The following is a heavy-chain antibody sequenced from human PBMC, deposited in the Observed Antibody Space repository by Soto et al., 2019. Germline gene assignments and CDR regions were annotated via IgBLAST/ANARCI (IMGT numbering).Heavy chain of an antibody. CDR2: ISSSSSYI. V-gene: IGHV3-21*01. D-gene: IGHD5-18*01. Sequence: NPGGSLRLSCAASGFTFSSYSMNWVRQAPGKGLEWVSSISSSSSYIYYADSAKGRFTISRDNAKNSLYLQMNSQRAEDTAVYNWAREPKSSYEDYWGRGTLVTVSS. CDR3: AREPKSSYEDY. J-gene: IGHJ4*02. CDR1: GFTFSSYS.